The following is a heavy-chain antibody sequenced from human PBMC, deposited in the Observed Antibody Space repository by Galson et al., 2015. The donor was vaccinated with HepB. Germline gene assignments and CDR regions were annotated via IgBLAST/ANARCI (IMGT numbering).Heavy chain of an antibody. CDR2: ISSSSSYT. D-gene: IGHD5-18*01. CDR3: ARRRRGYSYGYFDY. V-gene: IGHV3-11*06. CDR1: GFTFSDYY. Sequence: SLRLSCAASGFTFSDYYMSWIRQAPGKGLEWVSYISSSSSYTNYADSVKGRFTISRDNAKNSLYLQMNSLKAEDTAVYYCARRRRGYSYGYFDYWGQGTLVTVSS. J-gene: IGHJ4*02.